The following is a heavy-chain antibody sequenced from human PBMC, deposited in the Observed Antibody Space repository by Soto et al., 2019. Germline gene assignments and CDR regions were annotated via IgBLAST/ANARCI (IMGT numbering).Heavy chain of an antibody. CDR2: IYHSGST. CDR3: ARIPPP. V-gene: IGHV4-30-2*01. Sequence: QLQLQESGSGLVKPSQTLSLTCAVSGGSISSGGYSWSWIRQPPGKGLEWIGYIYHSGSTYYNPFLKSRVTTSVHRSNSQFSLKLRSVTAAETAVYYGARIPPPWGQGTMVTVSP. CDR1: GGSISSGGYS. J-gene: IGHJ5*02. D-gene: IGHD2-21*01.